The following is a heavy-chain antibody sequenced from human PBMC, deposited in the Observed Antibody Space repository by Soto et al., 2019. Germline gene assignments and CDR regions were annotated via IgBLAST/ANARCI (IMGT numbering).Heavy chain of an antibody. D-gene: IGHD6-19*01. CDR1: GASITTYY. J-gene: IGHJ4*02. CDR3: ARRLFGSGWTLDS. Sequence: SETLSLTCDVSGASITTYYWIWIRQAPGKGLEWIGNVYHTGSTDYNSSLRSRVTISVDTSENQFSLNMNSVTAADTAVYYCARRLFGSGWTLDSWGQGALVTVSS. V-gene: IGHV4-59*13. CDR2: VYHTGST.